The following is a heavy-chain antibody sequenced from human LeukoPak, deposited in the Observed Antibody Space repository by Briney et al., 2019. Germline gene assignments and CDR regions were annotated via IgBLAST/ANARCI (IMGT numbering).Heavy chain of an antibody. CDR2: INSDGSST. CDR1: GFTFSSYW. V-gene: IGHV3-74*01. D-gene: IGHD6-6*01. J-gene: IGHJ5*02. CDR3: ARTGIAARPTVWFDP. Sequence: PGGSLRLSCAASGFTFSSYWMHWVRQAPGKGLVWVSHINSDGSSTNYADSVKGRFTISRDNAKNTLYLQMNSLRAEDTAVYCCARTGIAARPTVWFDPWGQGTLVTVSS.